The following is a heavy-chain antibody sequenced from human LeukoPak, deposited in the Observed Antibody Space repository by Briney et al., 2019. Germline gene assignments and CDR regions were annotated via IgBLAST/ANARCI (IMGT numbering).Heavy chain of an antibody. CDR2: INQDGSEK. Sequence: GGSLRLSCAASGFTFRSYWMNWARQAPGKGLEWVAIINQDGSEKYYVDSVKGRFTISRDNAKNSLYLQMDSLRVEDTAVYYCARAISMVWGLIYYGMDVWGQGTTVTVSS. J-gene: IGHJ6*02. V-gene: IGHV3-7*01. D-gene: IGHD3-10*01. CDR3: ARAISMVWGLIYYGMDV. CDR1: GFTFRSYW.